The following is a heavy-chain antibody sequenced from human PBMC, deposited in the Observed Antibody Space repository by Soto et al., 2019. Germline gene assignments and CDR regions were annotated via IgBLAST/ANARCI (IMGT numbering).Heavy chain of an antibody. J-gene: IGHJ5*02. Sequence: TLSLTCTVSGGSISDISYCWGWIRQPPGKGLQWIGCMFYSGATYYNPSLKNRVTLSVETSNHEFSLKLVSVTAPDTAVYYCARHKSGSDWLDPWGQGTLVTVSS. V-gene: IGHV4-39*01. CDR3: ARHKSGSDWLDP. CDR1: GGSISDISYC. D-gene: IGHD2-15*01. CDR2: MFYSGAT.